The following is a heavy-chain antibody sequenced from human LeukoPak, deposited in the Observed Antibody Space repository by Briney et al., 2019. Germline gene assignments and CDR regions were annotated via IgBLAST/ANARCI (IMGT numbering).Heavy chain of an antibody. V-gene: IGHV3-23*01. CDR2: ISGSGGST. J-gene: IGHJ4*02. D-gene: IGHD5-18*01. CDR1: GFTFSSYA. CDR3: AKRGQGYSYGYTFDY. Sequence: GSLRLSCAASGFTFSSYAMSWVRQAPGKGLEWVSAISGSGGSTYYADSVKGRFTISRDNSKNTLYLQMNSLRAEDTAVYYCAKRGQGYSYGYTFDYWGQGTLVTVSS.